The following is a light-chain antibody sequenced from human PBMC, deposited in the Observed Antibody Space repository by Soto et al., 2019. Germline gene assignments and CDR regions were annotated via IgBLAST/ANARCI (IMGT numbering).Light chain of an antibody. V-gene: IGKV1-8*01. CDR2: AAS. J-gene: IGKJ4*01. Sequence: ALRMTQSPSSFSSSTGDIVTITCRAVQSISSYLAWYQQKPGKAPKLLIYAASTLQSGVPSRFSGSGSGKDFTLTISCLQSEDFANYYCRQYYSYTALTFGGGTKVDIK. CDR3: RQYYSYTALT. CDR1: QSISSY.